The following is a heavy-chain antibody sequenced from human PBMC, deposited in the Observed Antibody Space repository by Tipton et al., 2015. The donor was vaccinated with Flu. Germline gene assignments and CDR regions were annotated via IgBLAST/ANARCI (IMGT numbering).Heavy chain of an antibody. CDR1: GYSIRSAYY. V-gene: IGHV4-38-2*01. D-gene: IGHD3-10*02. J-gene: IGHJ4*02. CDR2: IYHSGTT. Sequence: LRLSYSVSGYSIRSAYYWGWVRRPPGKGPEWIGTIYHSGTTYHNPSLKSRLTISVDTSKNQFSLRLSSVTAADTAVYYCARHTGDSVRGVIDYWGQGTLVTVSS. CDR3: ARHTGDSVRGVIDY.